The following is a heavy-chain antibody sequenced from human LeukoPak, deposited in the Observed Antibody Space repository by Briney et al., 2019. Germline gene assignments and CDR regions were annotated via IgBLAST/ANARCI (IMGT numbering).Heavy chain of an antibody. D-gene: IGHD2-15*01. CDR1: GFTFSSYW. J-gene: IGHJ6*02. CDR2: IKSDESTT. Sequence: GGSLRLSCATSGFTFSSYWMHWVRQAPGKGLVWVSRIKSDESTTSYADSVRGRFTISRDNAKNTLYLQMNSLRVEDTAVYYCARVGCSGGRCPGYGMDVWGQGTTVTVSS. V-gene: IGHV3-74*01. CDR3: ARVGCSGGRCPGYGMDV.